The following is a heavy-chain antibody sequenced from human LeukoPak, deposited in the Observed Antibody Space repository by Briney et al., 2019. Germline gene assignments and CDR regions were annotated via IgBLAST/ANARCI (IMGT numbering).Heavy chain of an antibody. CDR3: AKDRTGTTHSTFDY. Sequence: PGGSLRLSCAASGFTFSCCGMHWVRQAAGKGLEWVTVLSSDGNNQYYADSVKGRFTISRDISKNTIYLQMNSLRAEDTAVYYCAKDRTGTTHSTFDYWGQGTLVTVSS. V-gene: IGHV3-30*18. CDR2: LSSDGNNQ. D-gene: IGHD1-14*01. J-gene: IGHJ4*02. CDR1: GFTFSCCG.